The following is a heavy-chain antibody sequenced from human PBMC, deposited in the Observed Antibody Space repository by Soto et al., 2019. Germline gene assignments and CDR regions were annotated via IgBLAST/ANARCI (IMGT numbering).Heavy chain of an antibody. CDR2: IYPGDSDT. CDR3: ARQVLSGSKYYYYYGMDG. V-gene: IGHV5-51*01. Sequence: GESLKISCKGSGYSFTGYWIGWVRQMPGKGLEWMGIIYPGDSDTRYSPSFQGQVTISADKSISTAYLQWSSLKASDTAMYYCARQVLSGSKYYYYYGMDGWGQGTTVTVSS. D-gene: IGHD1-26*01. J-gene: IGHJ6*02. CDR1: GYSFTGYW.